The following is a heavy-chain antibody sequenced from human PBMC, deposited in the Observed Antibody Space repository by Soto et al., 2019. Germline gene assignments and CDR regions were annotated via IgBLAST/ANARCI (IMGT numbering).Heavy chain of an antibody. J-gene: IGHJ4*02. Sequence: ASVKVSCKASGYTFTSYGISWVRQAPGQGLEWMGWISAYNGNTNYAQKLQGRVTISVDKSKNHFSLKLTSVTAADTAMYYCAARHFWSGPWTDTRLDYWGQGTLVTSPQ. CDR3: AARHFWSGPWTDTRLDY. V-gene: IGHV1-18*04. D-gene: IGHD3-3*02. CDR1: GYTFTSYG. CDR2: ISAYNGNT.